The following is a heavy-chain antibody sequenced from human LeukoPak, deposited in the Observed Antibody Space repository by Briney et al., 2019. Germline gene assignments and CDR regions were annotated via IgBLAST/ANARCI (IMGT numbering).Heavy chain of an antibody. CDR3: TRGSYGSPPPGGMDV. Sequence: SQTLSLTCAISGDSVSSKSAVWNWIRQSPSRGLEWLGRTYYRCKWFYGYAVSVQSRVIINPDTSKNQFSLQLNSVTPEDTAVYFCTRGSYGSPPPGGMDVWGQGTAVTVSS. D-gene: IGHD1-14*01. V-gene: IGHV6-1*01. CDR2: TYYRCKWFY. CDR1: GDSVSSKSAV. J-gene: IGHJ6*02.